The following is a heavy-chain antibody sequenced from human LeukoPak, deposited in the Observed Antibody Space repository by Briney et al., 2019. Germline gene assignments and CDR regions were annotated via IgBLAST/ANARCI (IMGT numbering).Heavy chain of an antibody. CDR3: AICLLRGVYHY. Sequence: GGSLRLSSAASGFTFSSYAMSWVRQAPRKGLEWVSSISADGSGTYYADSVKGRFTISRDNSKNTLYLQMNSLRADDTAVYYCAICLLRGVYHYWGQGTLVTVSS. V-gene: IGHV3-23*01. D-gene: IGHD3-10*01. CDR1: GFTFSSYA. J-gene: IGHJ4*02. CDR2: ISADGSGT.